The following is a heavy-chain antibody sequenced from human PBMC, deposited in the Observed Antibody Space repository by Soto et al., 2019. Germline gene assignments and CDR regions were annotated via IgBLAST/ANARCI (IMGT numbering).Heavy chain of an antibody. CDR3: ASIPPRYCSGGSCYSGWFDP. CDR2: IYYSGST. Sequence: TSETLSLTCTVSGGSISSGVYYWSWIRQHPAKGLEWIGYIYYSGSTYYNPSLKSRVTISLDTSKNQFSLKLSSVTAADTAVYYCASIPPRYCSGGSCYSGWFDPWGQGALVTVSS. J-gene: IGHJ5*02. D-gene: IGHD2-15*01. CDR1: GGSISSGVYY. V-gene: IGHV4-31*03.